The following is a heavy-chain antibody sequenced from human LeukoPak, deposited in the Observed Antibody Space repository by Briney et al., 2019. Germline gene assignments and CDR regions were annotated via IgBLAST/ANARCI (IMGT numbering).Heavy chain of an antibody. CDR3: AREGQSTSPRQFDP. V-gene: IGHV4-4*07. J-gene: IGHJ5*02. Sequence: SETLSLTCTVSGGSISSYFWSWIRQPAGKGLEWIGRTYTSGSTNYNPSLKSRITMSVDTSKNQFSLNLTSVTAADTAIYYCAREGQSTSPRQFDPWGQGTLVTVSS. CDR2: TYTSGST. CDR1: GGSISSYF.